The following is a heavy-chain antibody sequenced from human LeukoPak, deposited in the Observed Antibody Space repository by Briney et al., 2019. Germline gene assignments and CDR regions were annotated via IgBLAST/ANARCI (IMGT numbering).Heavy chain of an antibody. Sequence: SETLSLTCAVYGGSFSGYYWSWIRQPPGKGLEWIGEVNHSGSTNYNPSLKSRVTISVDTSKNQSSLKLSSVTAADTAVYYCAGPDYPLDYWGQGTLVTVSS. V-gene: IGHV4-34*01. D-gene: IGHD4-11*01. CDR3: AGPDYPLDY. CDR2: VNHSGST. CDR1: GGSFSGYY. J-gene: IGHJ4*02.